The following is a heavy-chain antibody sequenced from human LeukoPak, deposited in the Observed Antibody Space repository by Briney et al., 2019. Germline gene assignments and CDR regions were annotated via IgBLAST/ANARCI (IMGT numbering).Heavy chain of an antibody. Sequence: ASVKVSCKASGYTFTDYYMHWLRQAPGQGLEWMGWMHPNSGGTNYAQKFQGRVTMTTDTSTSTAYMELRSLRSDDTAVYYCARLGTSSGWYNPEIDYWGQGTLVTVSS. CDR1: GYTFTDYY. V-gene: IGHV1-2*02. CDR3: ARLGTSSGWYNPEIDY. J-gene: IGHJ4*02. CDR2: MHPNSGGT. D-gene: IGHD6-19*01.